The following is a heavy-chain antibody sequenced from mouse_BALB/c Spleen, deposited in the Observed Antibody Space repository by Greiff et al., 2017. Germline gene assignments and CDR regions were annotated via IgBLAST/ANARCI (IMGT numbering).Heavy chain of an antibody. CDR2: ISSGGST. D-gene: IGHD2-2*01. CDR1: GFTFSSYA. Sequence: DVKLVESGGGLVKPGGSLKLSCAASGFTFSSYAMSWVRQTPEKRLEWVASISSGGSTYYPDSVKGRFTISRDNARNILYLQMSSLRSEDTAMYYCARVYYGYDGSYAMDYWGQGTSVTGSS. CDR3: ARVYYGYDGSYAMDY. V-gene: IGHV5-6-5*01. J-gene: IGHJ4*01.